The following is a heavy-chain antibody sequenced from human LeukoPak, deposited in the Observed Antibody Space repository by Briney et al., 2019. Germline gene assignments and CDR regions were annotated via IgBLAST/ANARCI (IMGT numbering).Heavy chain of an antibody. CDR2: ISGSSSTI. CDR3: ARDLMVVVAATADY. D-gene: IGHD2-15*01. Sequence: GGSLRLSCAASGFTFSSYAMSWVRQAPGKGLEWVSAISGSSSTIYYADSVKGRFTISRDNAKNSLYLQMNSLRAEDTAVYYCARDLMVVVAATADYWGQGTLVTVSS. V-gene: IGHV3-48*04. J-gene: IGHJ4*02. CDR1: GFTFSSYA.